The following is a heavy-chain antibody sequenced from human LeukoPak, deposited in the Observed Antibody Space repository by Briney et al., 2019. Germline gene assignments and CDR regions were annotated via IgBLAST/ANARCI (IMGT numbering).Heavy chain of an antibody. Sequence: PGGSLRLSCAACGFTFDDYAMHWLRQAPGKGLEWVSGISWRSGSIVYAASVKGRLTISRDNAKNCLYLQMNSLRPEDTAWYYCAKDEVATVGSCTSATGQGLDYWGQGTLVTVSS. D-gene: IGHD2-2*01. CDR1: GFTFDDYA. V-gene: IGHV3-9*01. CDR2: ISWRSGSI. CDR3: AKDEVATVGSCTSATGQGLDY. J-gene: IGHJ4*02.